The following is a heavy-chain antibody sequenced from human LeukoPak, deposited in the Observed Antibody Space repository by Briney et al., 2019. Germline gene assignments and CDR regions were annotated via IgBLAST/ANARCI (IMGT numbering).Heavy chain of an antibody. CDR2: ISYDGSNK. CDR3: ARDRGVGTTVPYLYNYGMDV. D-gene: IGHD1-26*01. CDR1: GFTFSNYA. J-gene: IGHJ6*02. Sequence: GGSLRLSCAASGFTFSNYAMHWVRQAPGKGLEWVAVISYDGSNKYYVDSVKGRFTISRDNSKNTLYLQMNSLRAEDTAIYYCARDRGVGTTVPYLYNYGMDVWGQGTTVTVSS. V-gene: IGHV3-30-3*01.